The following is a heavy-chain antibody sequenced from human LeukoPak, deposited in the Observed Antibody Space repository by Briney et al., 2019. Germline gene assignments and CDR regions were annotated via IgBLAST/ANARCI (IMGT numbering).Heavy chain of an antibody. Sequence: SETLSLTCAVYGGSFSSYYWSWIRQPPGKGLEWIGEINHSGSTNYNPSLKSRVTISVDTSKIQFSLKLSSVTAADTAVYYCARLTKNDSGSFRFGKKKRGYMDVWGKGTTVTISS. D-gene: IGHD3-10*01. CDR1: GGSFSSYY. V-gene: IGHV4-34*01. J-gene: IGHJ6*03. CDR2: INHSGST. CDR3: ARLTKNDSGSFRFGKKKRGYMDV.